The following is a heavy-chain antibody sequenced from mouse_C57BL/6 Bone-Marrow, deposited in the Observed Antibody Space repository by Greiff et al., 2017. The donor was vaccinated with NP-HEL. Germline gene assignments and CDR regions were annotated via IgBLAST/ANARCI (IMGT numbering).Heavy chain of an antibody. D-gene: IGHD1-1*01. J-gene: IGHJ1*03. CDR1: GYSITSDY. V-gene: IGHV3-8*01. Sequence: EVKLVESGPGLAKPSQTLSLTCSVTGYSITSDYWNWIRKFPGNKLEYMGYISYSGSTYYNPSPKSRISITRDTSKNQYYLQLNSVTTEDTATYYCARCYYYGSTFGYFDVWGTGTTVTVSS. CDR2: ISYSGST. CDR3: ARCYYYGSTFGYFDV.